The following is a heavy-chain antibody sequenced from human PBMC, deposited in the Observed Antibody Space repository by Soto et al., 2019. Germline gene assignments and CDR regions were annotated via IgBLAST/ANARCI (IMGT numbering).Heavy chain of an antibody. J-gene: IGHJ6*02. CDR2: ISHGGSP. CDR1: GGSVSSGVFS. Sequence: QLKLQESDSGVVEPSQTLSLTCAVSGGSVSSGVFSWNWIRQPPGQGLEWIGYISHGGSPHYTTSSRGRVSIAVDKFTNVISQNLTFMTSAETAVYCCARRHYYYAMDLWGQATTVTISS. CDR3: ARRHYYYAMDL. V-gene: IGHV4-30-2*01.